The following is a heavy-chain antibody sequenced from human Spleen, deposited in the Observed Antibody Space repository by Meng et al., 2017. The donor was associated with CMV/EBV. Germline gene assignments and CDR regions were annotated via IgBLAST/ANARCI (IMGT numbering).Heavy chain of an antibody. Sequence: VSSKASGYTFTGYYIHWVRQAPGQGLEWMGWINPNSGGTNYAQKFQGRVTMTSDTSISTAYMELSRLRSDETALYYCARGHSSPGDYWGQGTLVTVSS. V-gene: IGHV1-2*02. J-gene: IGHJ4*02. CDR3: ARGHSSPGDY. D-gene: IGHD6-13*01. CDR1: GYTFTGYY. CDR2: INPNSGGT.